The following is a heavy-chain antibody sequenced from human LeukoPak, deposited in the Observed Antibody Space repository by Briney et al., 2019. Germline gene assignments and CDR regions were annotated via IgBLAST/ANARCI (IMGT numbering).Heavy chain of an antibody. J-gene: IGHJ4*02. V-gene: IGHV3-23*01. CDR3: ARTKTVTTFDY. CDR1: GFTFSSYA. CDR2: ISGSGGST. Sequence: GGSLRLSCAASGFTFSSYAMSWVRQAPGKGLEWVSAISGSGGSTYYADSVKGRFTISRDNSKNMLYLQMNSLRAEDTAVYYCARTKTVTTFDYWGQGTLVTVSS. D-gene: IGHD4-17*01.